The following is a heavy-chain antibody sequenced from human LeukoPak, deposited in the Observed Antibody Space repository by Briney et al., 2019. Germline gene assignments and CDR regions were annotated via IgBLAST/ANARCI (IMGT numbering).Heavy chain of an antibody. Sequence: SGGSLRLSCAASGFTFSSYEMNWVRQAPGKGLEWVSYISSSGSTIYYADSVKGRFTISRDNARNSLYLQMNSLRAEDTAVYYCARGGSSWEFDYWGQGTLVTVSS. D-gene: IGHD6-13*01. CDR1: GFTFSSYE. CDR2: ISSSGSTI. V-gene: IGHV3-48*03. J-gene: IGHJ4*02. CDR3: ARGGSSWEFDY.